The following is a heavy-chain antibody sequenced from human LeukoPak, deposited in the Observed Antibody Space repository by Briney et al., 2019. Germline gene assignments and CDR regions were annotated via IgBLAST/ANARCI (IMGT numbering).Heavy chain of an antibody. V-gene: IGHV1-69*04. CDR2: IIPVLNIT. J-gene: IGHJ6*02. CDR1: GGTFTISA. CDR3: ARDQGLTAPPPYGLDV. Sequence: SVKVSCTTSGGTFTISAITWVRQAPGQGLEWMGRIIPVLNITRYTQKFQGRVTITADTSTSTVYMEPSSLRSEETAVYYCARDQGLTAPPPYGLDVWGQGTTVIVSS. D-gene: IGHD5-18*01.